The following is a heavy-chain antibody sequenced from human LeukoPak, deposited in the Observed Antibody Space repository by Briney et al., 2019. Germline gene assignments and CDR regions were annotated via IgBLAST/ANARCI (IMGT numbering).Heavy chain of an antibody. CDR3: ARRHYYDSSAYFDY. J-gene: IGHJ4*02. CDR1: GGSISSSSYY. D-gene: IGHD3-22*01. V-gene: IGHV4-61*05. CDR2: IYYSGST. Sequence: NPSETLSLTCTVSGGSISSSSYYWGWIRQPPGKGLEWIGYIYYSGSTNYNPSLKSRVTISVDTSKNQFSLKLSSVTAADTAVYYCARRHYYDSSAYFDYWGQGTLVTVSS.